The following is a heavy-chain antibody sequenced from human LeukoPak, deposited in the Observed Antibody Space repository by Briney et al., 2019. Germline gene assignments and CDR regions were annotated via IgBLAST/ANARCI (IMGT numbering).Heavy chain of an antibody. J-gene: IGHJ5*02. CDR1: GFTFSSYG. D-gene: IGHD2-2*01. CDR3: AKGRVVVVPAVS. CDR2: IRYDGSNK. V-gene: IGHV3-30*02. Sequence: GGSLRHSCAASGFTFSSYGMHWVRQAPGKGLEWVAFIRYDGSNKYYADSVKGRFTISRDNSKNTLYLQMNSLRAEDTAVYYCAKGRVVVVPAVSWGQGTLVTVSS.